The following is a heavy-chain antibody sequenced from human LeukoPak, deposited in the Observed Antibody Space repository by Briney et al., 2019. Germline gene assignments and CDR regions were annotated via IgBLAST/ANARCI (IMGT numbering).Heavy chain of an antibody. CDR1: GFTFSNYA. J-gene: IGHJ6*02. CDR2: ISGSGSST. CDR3: AKVEARGIYSGDMNV. V-gene: IGHV3-23*01. D-gene: IGHD1-26*01. Sequence: GGSLRLSCAASGFTFSNYAMTWVRQAPGKGLEWVSGISGSGSSTYYADSVKGRFTLSRDYPKNTLYLQMNSLRAEDTAIYYCAKVEARGIYSGDMNVWGQGTTVTVSS.